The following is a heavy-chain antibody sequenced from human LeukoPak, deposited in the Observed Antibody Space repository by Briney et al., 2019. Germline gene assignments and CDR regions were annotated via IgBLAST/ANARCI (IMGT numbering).Heavy chain of an antibody. D-gene: IGHD3-3*01. Sequence: TSETLSLTCAVYGGSFSGYYWSWIRQPPGKGLEWIGEINHSGSTKYNPSLKRRVTISVVTSKNQFSLEKTSVTAADTAVYYCARGERLSPDYCGQGTLVTVSS. CDR2: INHSGST. J-gene: IGHJ4*02. CDR3: ARGERLSPDY. CDR1: GGSFSGYY. V-gene: IGHV4-34*01.